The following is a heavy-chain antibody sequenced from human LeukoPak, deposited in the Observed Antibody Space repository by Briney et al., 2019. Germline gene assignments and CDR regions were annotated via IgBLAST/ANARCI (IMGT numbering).Heavy chain of an antibody. CDR3: ARGPPRGIAARRGFWFDP. D-gene: IGHD6-6*01. V-gene: IGHV4-30-4*07. CDR1: GGSISSGGHS. CDR2: ISYSGST. Sequence: SETLSLTCAVSGGSISSGGHSWSWIRQPPGKGLEWIGYISYSGSTYYNPSLKSRVTMSVDTSKNQFSLKLSSVTAADTAVYYCARGPPRGIAARRGFWFDPWGQGTLVTVSS. J-gene: IGHJ5*02.